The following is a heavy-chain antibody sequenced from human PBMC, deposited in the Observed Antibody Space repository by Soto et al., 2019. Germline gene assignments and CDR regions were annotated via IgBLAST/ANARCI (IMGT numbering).Heavy chain of an antibody. CDR2: INPEETTT. CDR1: GFSFSTFW. D-gene: IGHD2-2*01. Sequence: EVQLVESGGDLVQPGGSLRLSCAASGFSFSTFWMHWVRQAPGKGLVWVSRINPEETTTTYADSVRGRFTISRDNAKNTLYLQMNSLRADDTAVYYCARGGLEPVDDWGQGTLVTVFS. CDR3: ARGGLEPVDD. V-gene: IGHV3-74*01. J-gene: IGHJ4*02.